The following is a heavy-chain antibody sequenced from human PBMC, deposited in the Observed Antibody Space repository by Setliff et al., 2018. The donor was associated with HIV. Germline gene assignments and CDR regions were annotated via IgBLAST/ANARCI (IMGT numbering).Heavy chain of an antibody. Sequence: GASVKVSCKPSGYTCTSYGLSWVRQAPGQGLERMGGIIPIFGTANYAQKFQGRVTITTDESTSTAYMELSSLRSEDTAVYYCARNGQLWSSDAFDIWDQGTMVTVSS. D-gene: IGHD5-18*01. CDR3: ARNGQLWSSDAFDI. J-gene: IGHJ3*02. CDR1: GYTCTSYG. CDR2: IIPIFGTA. V-gene: IGHV1-69*05.